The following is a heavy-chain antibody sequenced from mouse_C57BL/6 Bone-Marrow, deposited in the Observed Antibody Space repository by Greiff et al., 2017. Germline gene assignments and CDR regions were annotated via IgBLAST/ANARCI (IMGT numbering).Heavy chain of an antibody. Sequence: DVKLVESGGDLVKPGGSLKLSCAASGFTFSSYGMSWVRQTPDKRLEWVATISRGGSYTYYPDSVKGRFTISRDHAKNTLYLQMSSLKSEDTAMYDCARQSNWNYYAMDDWGQGTSVTVSS. CDR3: ARQSNWNYYAMDD. V-gene: IGHV5-6*02. CDR2: ISRGGSYT. CDR1: GFTFSSYG. D-gene: IGHD4-1*02. J-gene: IGHJ4*01.